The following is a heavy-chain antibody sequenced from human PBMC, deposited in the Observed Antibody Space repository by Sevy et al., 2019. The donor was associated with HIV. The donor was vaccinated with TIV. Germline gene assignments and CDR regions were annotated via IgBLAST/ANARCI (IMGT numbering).Heavy chain of an antibody. Sequence: GGSLRLSCAASGFTFSNYGMHWVRQAPGKGLEWVAVIWNDGSNKYYADSVKGRFTISRDNSKNTLYLQMNSLRVEDTAVYYCARRAVAVYFDYWGQGTLVTVSS. CDR3: ARRAVAVYFDY. D-gene: IGHD6-19*01. V-gene: IGHV3-33*01. CDR2: IWNDGSNK. J-gene: IGHJ4*02. CDR1: GFTFSNYG.